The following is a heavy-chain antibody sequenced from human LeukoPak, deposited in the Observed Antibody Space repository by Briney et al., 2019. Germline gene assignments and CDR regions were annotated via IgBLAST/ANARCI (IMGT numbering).Heavy chain of an antibody. CDR2: ISASGGST. CDR3: AKGVFGYSYGSFDY. D-gene: IGHD5-18*01. Sequence: GGSLRLSCTASGFTYTNYAMTWARQAPGKGLEWVSVISASGGSTKHYADSVKGRFTISRDNSKNTLYLLVDSLRVEDTAVYYCAKGVFGYSYGSFDYWGQGTLVTVSS. CDR1: GFTYTNYA. J-gene: IGHJ4*02. V-gene: IGHV3-23*01.